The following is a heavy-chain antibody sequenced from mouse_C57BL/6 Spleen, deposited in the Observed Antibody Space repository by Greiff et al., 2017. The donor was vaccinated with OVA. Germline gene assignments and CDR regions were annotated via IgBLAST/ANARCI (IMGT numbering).Heavy chain of an antibody. CDR3: TRRRNYYGSSYPLAY. D-gene: IGHD1-1*01. Sequence: VQLQQSGAELVRPGASVTLSCKASGYTFTDYEMHWVKQTPVHGLEWIGAIDPETGGTAYNQKFKGKAILTADKSSSTAYMELRSLTSEDSAVYYCTRRRNYYGSSYPLAYWGQGTLVTVSA. J-gene: IGHJ3*01. V-gene: IGHV1-15*01. CDR2: IDPETGGT. CDR1: GYTFTDYE.